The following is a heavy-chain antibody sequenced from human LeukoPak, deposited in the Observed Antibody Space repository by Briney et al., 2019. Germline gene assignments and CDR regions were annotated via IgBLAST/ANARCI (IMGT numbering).Heavy chain of an antibody. V-gene: IGHV4-59*02. D-gene: IGHD3-10*01. CDR2: IYYTGST. CDR1: GGSVSDYY. CDR3: ARRYYGSGSRWFDP. J-gene: IGHJ5*02. Sequence: SETLSLTCTVSGGSVSDYYRSWIRQSPGKGLEWIGYIYYTGSTSYNPSLRSRVTMSADTSKNQFSLKLSSVTAADTAVYYCARRYYGSGSRWFDPWGQGTLVTVSS.